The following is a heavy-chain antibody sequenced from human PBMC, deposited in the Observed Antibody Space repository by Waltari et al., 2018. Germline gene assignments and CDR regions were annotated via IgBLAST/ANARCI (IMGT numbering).Heavy chain of an antibody. CDR1: GGSISSGDYY. Sequence: QVQLQESGPGLVKPSQTLSLTCTVSGGSISSGDYYWSWIRQPPGKGLEWIGSIYHSWSAYYNPSLKRRVTIFIDTSKNQFSLKLSSVTAADTAVYYCAARGPYVGPEKYFDYWGQGTLVTVSS. V-gene: IGHV4-30-4*08. CDR2: IYHSWSA. CDR3: AARGPYVGPEKYFDY. D-gene: IGHD1-26*01. J-gene: IGHJ4*02.